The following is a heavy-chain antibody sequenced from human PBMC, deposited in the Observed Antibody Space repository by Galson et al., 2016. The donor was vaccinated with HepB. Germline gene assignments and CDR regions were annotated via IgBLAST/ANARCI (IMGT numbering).Heavy chain of an antibody. D-gene: IGHD3-9*01. CDR1: GFTFSTFW. V-gene: IGHV3-7*01. CDR3: TRYYDILTGYYASDY. J-gene: IGHJ4*02. Sequence: SLRLSCAASGFTFSTFWMTWVRQAPGKGLEWVANIKQDGSGKYYVDSVKGRFTISRDNAKNSVYLQMNSLRAEDTAVYYCTRYYDILTGYYASDYWGQGTLVTVSS. CDR2: IKQDGSGK.